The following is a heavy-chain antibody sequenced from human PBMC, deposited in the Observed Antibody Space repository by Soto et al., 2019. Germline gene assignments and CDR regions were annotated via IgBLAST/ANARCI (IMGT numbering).Heavy chain of an antibody. CDR1: GLTFSSYG. V-gene: IGHV3-30*18. CDR2: ISYDGSNK. J-gene: IGHJ6*02. D-gene: IGHD5-18*01. CDR3: AKAQNYVDTAMVLWVYYYYGMDV. Sequence: GGSLRLSCAASGLTFSSYGMHWVRQAPGKGLEWVAVISYDGSNKYYADSVKGRFTISRDNSKNTLYLQMNSLRAEDTAVYYCAKAQNYVDTAMVLWVYYYYGMDVWGQGTTVTVSS.